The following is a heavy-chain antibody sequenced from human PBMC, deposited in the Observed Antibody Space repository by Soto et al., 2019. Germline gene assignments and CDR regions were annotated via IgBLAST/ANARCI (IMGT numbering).Heavy chain of an antibody. CDR1: GYTFISHG. J-gene: IGHJ6*02. CDR3: ARVSSSIVVVPDYGMDV. Sequence: QVQLVQSGVEVKKPGASVKVSCKASGYTFISHGISWVRQAPGQGLEWMGWISGKNGNTNYAQKLQGRVTLTTDTSTSTAYMELRSLRSDDTAVYYCARVSSSIVVVPDYGMDVWCQGTTGTVS. V-gene: IGHV1-18*04. CDR2: ISGKNGNT. D-gene: IGHD2-15*01.